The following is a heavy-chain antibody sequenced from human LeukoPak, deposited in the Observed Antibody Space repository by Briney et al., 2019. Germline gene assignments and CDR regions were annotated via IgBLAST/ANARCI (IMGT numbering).Heavy chain of an antibody. CDR2: ISGSGGST. CDR1: GFTFSSYA. J-gene: IGHJ4*02. V-gene: IGHV3-23*01. Sequence: PGGSLRLSCAASGFTFSSYAMSWVRQAPGKGLEWVSAISGSGGSTYYADSVKGRFTISRDNSKNTLYLQMNSLRAEDTAVYYCAKRYANYYDSSGPLCFDYWGQGTLVTVSS. D-gene: IGHD3-22*01. CDR3: AKRYANYYDSSGPLCFDY.